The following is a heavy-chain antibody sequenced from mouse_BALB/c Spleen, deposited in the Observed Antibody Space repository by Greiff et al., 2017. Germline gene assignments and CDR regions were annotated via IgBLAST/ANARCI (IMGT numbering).Heavy chain of an antibody. CDR3: ARSAYYGNHYYAMDY. CDR1: GYSFTGYY. D-gene: IGHD2-10*01. J-gene: IGHJ4*01. CDR2: INPYNGAT. Sequence: EVQLQQSGPELVKPGASVKISCKASGYSFTGYYMHWVKQSHVKSLEWIGRINPYNGATSYNQNFKDKASLTVDKSSSTAYMELHSLTSEDSAVYYCARSAYYGNHYYAMDYWGQGTSVTVSS. V-gene: IGHV1-26*01.